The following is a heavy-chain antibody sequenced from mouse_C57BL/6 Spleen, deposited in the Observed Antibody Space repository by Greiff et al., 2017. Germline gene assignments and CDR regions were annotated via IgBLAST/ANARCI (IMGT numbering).Heavy chain of an antibody. Sequence: EVQRVESGGGLVQSGRSLRLSCATSGFTFSDFYMEWVRQAPGKGLEWIAASRNKANDYTTEYSASVKGRFIVSRDTSQSILYLQMNALRAEDTAIYFCARDAEEYDNYYAMDYWGQGTSVTVSS. CDR2: SRNKANDYTT. J-gene: IGHJ4*01. D-gene: IGHD2-14*01. V-gene: IGHV7-1*01. CDR1: GFTFSDFY. CDR3: ARDAEEYDNYYAMDY.